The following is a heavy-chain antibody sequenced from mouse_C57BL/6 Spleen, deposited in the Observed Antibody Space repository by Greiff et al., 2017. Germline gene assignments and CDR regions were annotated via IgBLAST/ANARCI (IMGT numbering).Heavy chain of an antibody. J-gene: IGHJ3*01. D-gene: IGHD2-3*01. CDR2: IYPSDSET. Sequence: VQLQQPGAELVRPGSSVKLSCTASGYTFTSYWMDWVKQRPGQGLEWIGNIYPSDSETHYNQKIKDKATFTVDKSSITAYMQLSSLTSEASAVYYCARSDGYYWGQGTLVTVSA. CDR1: GYTFTSYW. CDR3: ARSDGYY. V-gene: IGHV1-61*01.